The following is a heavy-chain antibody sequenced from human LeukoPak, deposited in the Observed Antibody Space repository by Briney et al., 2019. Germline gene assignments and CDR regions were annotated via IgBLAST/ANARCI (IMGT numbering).Heavy chain of an antibody. D-gene: IGHD4-11*01. Sequence: SETLSLTCTVSGGSISSYYWSWIRQPPGKGLEWIGEINHSGSTNYNPSLKSRVTISVDTSKNQFSLKLSSVTAADTAVYYCARGRARGYSNYVAQYYGMDVWGQGTTVTVSS. V-gene: IGHV4-34*01. CDR2: INHSGST. CDR1: GGSISSYY. J-gene: IGHJ6*02. CDR3: ARGRARGYSNYVAQYYGMDV.